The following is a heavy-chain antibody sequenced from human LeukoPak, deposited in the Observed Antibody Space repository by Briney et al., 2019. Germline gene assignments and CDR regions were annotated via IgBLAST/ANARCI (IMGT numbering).Heavy chain of an antibody. Sequence: PGGSLRLSCAASGFPFSSFGMHWVRQAPGKGLEWVGFIASKTYGGTAEYAASVKGRFTISRDDSKSIAYLQMNSLKTEDTAVYFCSRDQTPYYWGQGTLVTVSS. CDR3: SRDQTPYY. CDR1: GFPFSSFG. CDR2: IASKTYGGTA. J-gene: IGHJ4*02. V-gene: IGHV3-49*04.